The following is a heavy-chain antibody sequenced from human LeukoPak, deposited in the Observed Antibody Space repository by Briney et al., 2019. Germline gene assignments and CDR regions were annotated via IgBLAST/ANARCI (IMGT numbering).Heavy chain of an antibody. Sequence: PGGSLRLSCAASGFTFSSYAMSWVRQAPGKGLGWVSAISGSGGSTYYADSVKGRFTISRDNSKNTLYLQMNSLRAEDTAVYYCAKNYDYVWDPLGVWGQGTLVTVSS. J-gene: IGHJ4*02. CDR3: AKNYDYVWDPLGV. CDR1: GFTFSSYA. CDR2: ISGSGGST. V-gene: IGHV3-23*01. D-gene: IGHD3-16*01.